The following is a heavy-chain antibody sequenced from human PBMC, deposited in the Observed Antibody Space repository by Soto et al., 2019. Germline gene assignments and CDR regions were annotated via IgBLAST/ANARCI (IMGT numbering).Heavy chain of an antibody. CDR3: ARRYGGNFDY. CDR2: IYYSGST. J-gene: IGHJ4*02. CDR1: GGSISSYY. V-gene: IGHV4-59*01. D-gene: IGHD1-26*01. Sequence: QVQLQESGPGLVKPSETLSLTCTVSGGSISSYYWSWIRQPPGKGLEWIGYIYYSGSTNYNPSLHSAGAISVDTSKNQCSLKLSSVTAADTAVYYCARRYGGNFDYWGQGTLVTVSS.